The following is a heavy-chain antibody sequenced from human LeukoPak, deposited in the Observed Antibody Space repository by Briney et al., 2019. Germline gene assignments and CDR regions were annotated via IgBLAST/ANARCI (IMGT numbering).Heavy chain of an antibody. Sequence: PSETLSLTCTVSGDSISNSNYYWDWIRQPPGKGLEWIGSIYYSGYTYYNPSLKSRVTISVDTSKNQFSLKVSSVTAADTAVYYCARELLARRGIDYWGQGTVVTVSS. V-gene: IGHV4-39*07. CDR3: ARELLARRGIDY. D-gene: IGHD2-8*02. CDR2: IYYSGYT. J-gene: IGHJ4*02. CDR1: GDSISNSNYY.